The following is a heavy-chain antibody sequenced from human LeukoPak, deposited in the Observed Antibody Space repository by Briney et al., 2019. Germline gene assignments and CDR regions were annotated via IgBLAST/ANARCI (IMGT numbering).Heavy chain of an antibody. CDR2: VHYSGST. CDR1: GGSISSYY. Sequence: SETLSLTCTVSGGSISSYYWSWIRQPPGKGLEWIAYVHYSGSTYYNPSLKSRVTMSIDTSKNQFSLKLSSVTAADTAVYYCARWRGDGDHYGTFDIWGQGTMVSASS. D-gene: IGHD4-17*01. CDR3: ARWRGDGDHYGTFDI. V-gene: IGHV4-59*08. J-gene: IGHJ3*02.